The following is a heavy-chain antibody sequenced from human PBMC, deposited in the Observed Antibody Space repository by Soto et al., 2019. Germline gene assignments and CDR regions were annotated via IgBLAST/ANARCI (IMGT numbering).Heavy chain of an antibody. CDR3: ARDDLNWYFDL. V-gene: IGHV1-69*08. Sequence: QVQLVQSGAEVKKPGSSVKVSCKASGGTFSSYTISWVRQAPGQGLEWMGRIIPILGIANYAQKFQGRVTITADKSTSTDYMELSSLRSEDTAVYYCARDDLNWYFDLWGRGTLVTVSS. CDR2: IIPILGIA. J-gene: IGHJ2*01. CDR1: GGTFSSYT.